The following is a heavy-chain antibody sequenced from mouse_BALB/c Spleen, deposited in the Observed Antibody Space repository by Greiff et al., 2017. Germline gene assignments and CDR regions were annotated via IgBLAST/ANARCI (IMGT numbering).Heavy chain of an antibody. CDR2: ISYDGSN. CDR3: ASHDGYYGPFDY. Sequence: ESGPGLVKPSQSLSLTCSVTGYSITSGYYWNWIRQFPGNKLEWMGYISYDGSNNYNPSLKNRISITRDTSKNQFFLKLNSVTTEDTATYYCASHDGYYGPFDYWGQGTTLTVSS. J-gene: IGHJ2*01. D-gene: IGHD2-3*01. CDR1: GYSITSGYY. V-gene: IGHV3-6*02.